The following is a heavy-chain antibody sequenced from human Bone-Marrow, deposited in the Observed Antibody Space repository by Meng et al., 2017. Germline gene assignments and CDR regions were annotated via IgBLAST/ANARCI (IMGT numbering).Heavy chain of an antibody. J-gene: IGHJ4*02. Sequence: ASAKVSCKASGYTFTSYGISWLRQAPGQGLEWMGWISAYNGNTNYAQKLQDRVTMTTDTSTSTAYMGLRSLRSDDTAVYYCARDGSSRNVSGSNHFVLGYYFDYWGQGTLVTVSS. D-gene: IGHD1-26*01. CDR1: GYTFTSYG. CDR2: ISAYNGNT. CDR3: ARDGSSRNVSGSNHFVLGYYFDY. V-gene: IGHV1-18*01.